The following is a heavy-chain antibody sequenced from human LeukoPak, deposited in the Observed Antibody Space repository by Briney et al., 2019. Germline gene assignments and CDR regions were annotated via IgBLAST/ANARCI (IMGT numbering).Heavy chain of an antibody. V-gene: IGHV4-59*01. CDR2: IYYSGST. CDR3: ARVKAYYYGMDV. Sequence: SETLSLACTVSGGSISSYYWSWIRQPPGKGLEWIGYIYYSGSTNYNPSLKSRVTISVDTSKNQFSLKLSSVTAADTAVYYCARVKAYYYGMDVWGQGTTVTVSS. CDR1: GGSISSYY. J-gene: IGHJ6*02.